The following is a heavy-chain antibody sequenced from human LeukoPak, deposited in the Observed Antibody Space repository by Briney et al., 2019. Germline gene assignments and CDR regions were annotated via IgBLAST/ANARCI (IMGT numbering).Heavy chain of an antibody. V-gene: IGHV4-34*01. CDR2: INHSGST. D-gene: IGHD1-1*01. J-gene: IGHJ4*02. Sequence: PSETLSLTCAVYGGSFSGYYWSWIRQPPGKGLEWIGEINHSGSTNYNPSLESRVTISVDTSKNQFSLKLSSVTAADTAVYYCARGTTDSDGLRNFDYWGQGNLVTVSS. CDR1: GGSFSGYY. CDR3: ARGTTDSDGLRNFDY.